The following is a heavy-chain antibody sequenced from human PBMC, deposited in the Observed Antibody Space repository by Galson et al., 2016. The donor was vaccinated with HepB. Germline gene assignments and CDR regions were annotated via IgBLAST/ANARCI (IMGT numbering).Heavy chain of an antibody. D-gene: IGHD3-10*01. CDR1: GDIFSSYG. CDR2: IIPVFGSP. V-gene: IGHV1-69*13. J-gene: IGHJ4*02. CDR3: SRPPPGGSGSVTYYMPADN. Sequence: SVKVSCKASGDIFSSYGISWVRQAPGQGLEWMGGIIPVFGSPSYAQKFHGRVTITADASTSTAYLELSSLSSDDTAIYYCSRPPPGGSGSVTYYMPADNWGQGTLVTVSS.